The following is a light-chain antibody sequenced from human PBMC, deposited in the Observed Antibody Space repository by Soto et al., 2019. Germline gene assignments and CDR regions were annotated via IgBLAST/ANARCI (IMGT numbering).Light chain of an antibody. Sequence: QSALTQPASVSGSPGQSITISCTGTSSDVGSYNLVSWYQQHPGKAPKLMIYEGSKRHSGVSNRFSGSKSGNTASLTISGLQAEDEADYYCCSYAGSSTSWVFGGGTKVTVL. J-gene: IGLJ3*02. V-gene: IGLV2-23*01. CDR2: EGS. CDR3: CSYAGSSTSWV. CDR1: SSDVGSYNL.